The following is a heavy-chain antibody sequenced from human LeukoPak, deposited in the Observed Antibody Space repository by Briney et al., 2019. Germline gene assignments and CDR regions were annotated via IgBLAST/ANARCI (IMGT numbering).Heavy chain of an antibody. D-gene: IGHD3-10*02. CDR1: GFTFSSYE. J-gene: IGHJ6*04. CDR3: AELGITMIGGV. CDR2: ISSSGSTI. V-gene: IGHV3-48*03. Sequence: PGGSLRLSCAASGFTFSSYEMNWVRQAPGKGLEWDSYISSSGSTIYYADSVKGRFTISGDNAKNSLYLQMNSLRAEDTAVYYCAELGITMIGGVWGKGTTVTISS.